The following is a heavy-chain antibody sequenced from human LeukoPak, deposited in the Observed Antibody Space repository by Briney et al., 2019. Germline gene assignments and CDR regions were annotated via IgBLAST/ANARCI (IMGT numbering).Heavy chain of an antibody. Sequence: GGSLRLVCAASGFTFSSYAMSWVHQAPGKGLEGVSAISGSCGSTYYADSVKGRFTISRDNSKNTLYLQMNSLRAEDTAVYYCAKGSGSYYPGLYFDYWGQGTLVTVSS. CDR3: AKGSGSYYPGLYFDY. J-gene: IGHJ4*02. V-gene: IGHV3-23*01. CDR1: GFTFSSYA. CDR2: ISGSCGST. D-gene: IGHD3-10*01.